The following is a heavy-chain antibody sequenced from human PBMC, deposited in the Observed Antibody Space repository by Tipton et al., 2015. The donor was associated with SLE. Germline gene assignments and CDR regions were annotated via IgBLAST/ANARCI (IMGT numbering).Heavy chain of an antibody. D-gene: IGHD3-3*01. CDR1: GFTFSSHA. CDR2: TFVGGST. J-gene: IGHJ4*02. CDR3: AKDLGTVFGVIDY. V-gene: IGHV3-23*03. Sequence: SLRLSCAASGFTFSSHAMSWVRQAPGKGLEWVSLTFVGGSTNYAASVKGRFTISGDNSKNTLDLQMNSLRPEDTAVYFCAKDLGTVFGVIDYWGQGTLVSVSS.